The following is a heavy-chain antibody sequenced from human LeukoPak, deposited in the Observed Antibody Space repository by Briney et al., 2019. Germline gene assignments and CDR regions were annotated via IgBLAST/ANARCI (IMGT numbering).Heavy chain of an antibody. CDR1: GYTLTELS. CDR2: ISAYNGNT. D-gene: IGHD2-15*01. J-gene: IGHJ4*02. CDR3: ARVDGSPDY. Sequence: ASVKVSCKVSGYTLTELSMHWVRQAPGKGLEWMGWISAYNGNTNYAQKLQGRVTITRDTSISTAYMELSSLRSEDTAVYYCARVDGSPDYWGQGTLVTVSS. V-gene: IGHV1-2*02.